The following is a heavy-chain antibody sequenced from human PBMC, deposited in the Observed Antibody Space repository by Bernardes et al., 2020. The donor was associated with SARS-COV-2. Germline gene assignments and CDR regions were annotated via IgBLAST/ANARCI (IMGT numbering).Heavy chain of an antibody. D-gene: IGHD3-22*01. CDR3: ARHSPFYYTTSGCFYY. CDR1: GDSIRSSSFY. CDR2: VYYSGST. Sequence: SETLSLTCNVSGDSIRSSSFYWAWIRQPPGKGLEWIGSVYYSGSTNYNPSLASRVTISVDTSKNQFSLKLTSVTAADTAVYYCARHSPFYYTTSGCFYYWGQGTLVSVSS. J-gene: IGHJ4*02. V-gene: IGHV4-39*01.